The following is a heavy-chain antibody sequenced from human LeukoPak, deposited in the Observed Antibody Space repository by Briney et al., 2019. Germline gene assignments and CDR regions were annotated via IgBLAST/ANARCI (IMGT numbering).Heavy chain of an antibody. CDR2: ISSSSSYI. Sequence: PGGSLRLSCAASGFTFSGYSMNWVRQAPGKGLEWVSSISSSSSYIYYADSVKGRFTISRDNAKNSLYLQMNSLRAEDTAVYYCAKVRYSSSWYDYWGQGTLVTVSS. J-gene: IGHJ4*02. V-gene: IGHV3-21*04. CDR1: GFTFSGYS. D-gene: IGHD6-13*01. CDR3: AKVRYSSSWYDY.